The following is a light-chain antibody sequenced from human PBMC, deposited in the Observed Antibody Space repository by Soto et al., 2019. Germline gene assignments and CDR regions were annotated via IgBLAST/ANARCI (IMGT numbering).Light chain of an antibody. J-gene: IGLJ1*01. CDR3: ASYTRRNTYV. CDR1: SSDVGAYNY. Sequence: QCALTQPASVSESPGQSITISCTGTSSDVGAYNYVSWYQQHPGKAPKLLIYEVRDRPSGISNRFSGSKSGNTASLTISGLQAEDEADYYCASYTRRNTYVFGSGTKVTV. V-gene: IGLV2-14*01. CDR2: EVR.